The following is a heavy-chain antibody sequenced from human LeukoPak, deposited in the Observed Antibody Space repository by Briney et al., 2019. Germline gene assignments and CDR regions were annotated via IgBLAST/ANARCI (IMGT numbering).Heavy chain of an antibody. CDR2: ISYDGNKK. D-gene: IGHD4-23*01. V-gene: IGHV3-30-3*01. CDR3: ARVYYGGSLDY. CDR1: GFTFNNYA. J-gene: IGHJ4*02. Sequence: GGSLRLSCAASGFTFNNYAMHWVRQAPGKGLEWITIISYDGNKKSYADSVKGRFTISRDTSQNTLYLQMSSLRADDTAVYYCARVYYGGSLDYWGQGTLVTVSS.